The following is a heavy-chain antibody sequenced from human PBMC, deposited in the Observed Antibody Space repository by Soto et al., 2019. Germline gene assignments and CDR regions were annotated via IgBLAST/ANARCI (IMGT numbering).Heavy chain of an antibody. V-gene: IGHV1-18*01. CDR2: ISAYNGNT. CDR3: ARGGVDTATGYYYGRDV. CDR1: GYTFTSYG. D-gene: IGHD5-18*01. J-gene: IGHJ6*02. Sequence: ASVKVSCKASGYTFTSYGISWVRQAPGQGLEWMGWISAYNGNTNYAQKLQGRVTMTTDTSTSTAYMELRSLRSDDTAVYYCARGGVDTATGYYYGRDVWGQGTTATVPS.